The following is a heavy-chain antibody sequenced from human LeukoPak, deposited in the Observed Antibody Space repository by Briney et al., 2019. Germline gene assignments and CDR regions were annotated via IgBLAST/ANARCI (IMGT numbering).Heavy chain of an antibody. D-gene: IGHD2-21*01. Sequence: PGGSLRLSCAASGFTFSSYAMHWVRQSPGKGLNGVAVISYDGSNKYYADSVKGRFTISRDNSKNTLYLKMNSLRAEDTAVYYCARDGRIVVVNATFDYWGQGTLVTVSS. CDR2: ISYDGSNK. J-gene: IGHJ4*02. CDR1: GFTFSSYA. CDR3: ARDGRIVVVNATFDY. V-gene: IGHV3-30-3*01.